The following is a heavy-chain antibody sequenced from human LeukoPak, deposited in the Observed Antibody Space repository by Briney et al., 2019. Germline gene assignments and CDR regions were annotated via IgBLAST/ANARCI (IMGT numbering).Heavy chain of an antibody. J-gene: IGHJ4*02. CDR1: GGSISSITW. V-gene: IGHV4-4*02. Sequence: SETLSLTCAVSGGSISSITWWSWVRPPPGKRLEWIGEIYHTGSINYNPSLKSRVTMSVDKSKNQFSLNLSSVTAADTAVYYCARDTAVAGYFDFWGQGTLVTVSS. D-gene: IGHD6-19*01. CDR3: ARDTAVAGYFDF. CDR2: IYHTGSI.